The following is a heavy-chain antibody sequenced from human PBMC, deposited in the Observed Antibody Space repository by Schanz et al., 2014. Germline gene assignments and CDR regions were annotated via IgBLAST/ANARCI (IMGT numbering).Heavy chain of an antibody. CDR2: IIPVLNIA. CDR3: ARGRGFYDY. CDR1: GYDFHIYA. Sequence: GPEVKKPGASVTVSCKASGYDFHIYAYSWVRQAPGQGLEWMGKIIPVLNIATYAQRFQGRVSITADTSTNTAYMELSSLTSEDTAVHYCARGRGFYDYWGQGTLVTVSS. V-gene: IGHV1-69*04. J-gene: IGHJ4*02. D-gene: IGHD3-10*01.